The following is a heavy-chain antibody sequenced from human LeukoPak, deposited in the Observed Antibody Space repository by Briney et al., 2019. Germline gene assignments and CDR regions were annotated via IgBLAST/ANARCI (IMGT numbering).Heavy chain of an antibody. J-gene: IGHJ5*02. CDR3: AREMVVTPGGFDP. CDR2: INHSGST. Sequence: SETLSLTCAVYGGSFSGYYWSWIRQPPGKGLEWIGEINHSGSTNYNPSLKSRVTISVDTSKNQFSLKLSSVTAADTAVYYCAREMVVTPGGFDPWGQGTLVTVSS. V-gene: IGHV4-34*01. CDR1: GGSFSGYY. D-gene: IGHD2-21*02.